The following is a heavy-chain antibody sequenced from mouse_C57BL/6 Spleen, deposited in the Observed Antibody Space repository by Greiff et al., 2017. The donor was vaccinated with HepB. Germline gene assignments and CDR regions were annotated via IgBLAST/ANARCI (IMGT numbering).Heavy chain of an antibody. D-gene: IGHD3-3*01. CDR2: IYPSDSET. J-gene: IGHJ1*03. CDR3: ARDGTSWYFDV. V-gene: IGHV1-61*01. Sequence: VQLQQPGAELVRPGSSVKLSCKASGYTFTSHWVDWVKQRPGQGLEWIGNIYPSDSETHYNQKFKDKATLTVDKSSCTAYMQLSSLTSEDSAVFYCARDGTSWYFDVWGTGTTVTVSS. CDR1: GYTFTSHW.